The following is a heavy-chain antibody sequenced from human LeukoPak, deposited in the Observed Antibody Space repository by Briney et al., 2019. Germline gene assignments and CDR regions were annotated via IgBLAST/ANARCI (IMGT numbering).Heavy chain of an antibody. CDR1: GFTFSSYE. D-gene: IGHD3-10*01. J-gene: IGHJ4*02. CDR3: ARGQLLWFGELSSPHYYFDY. CDR2: ISSSGSTI. Sequence: GGSLRLSCAASGFTFSSYEMNCVRQAPGKGLEWVSYISSSGSTIYYADSVKGRFTISRDNAKNSLYLQMNSLRAEDTAVYYCARGQLLWFGELSSPHYYFDYWGQGTLVTVSS. V-gene: IGHV3-48*03.